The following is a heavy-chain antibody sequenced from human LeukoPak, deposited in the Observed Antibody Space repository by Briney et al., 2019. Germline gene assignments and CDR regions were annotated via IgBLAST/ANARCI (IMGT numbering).Heavy chain of an antibody. V-gene: IGHV4-59*11. J-gene: IGHJ5*01. CDR1: GASISSHY. Sequence: SETLSLTGAVSGASISSHYWGWIRQPPGKALEWIAFMSHTGYTNYSPSLKSRVTISLDTSKQQLSLNLNSVTAADTAVYYCARGGASSLPFDFWGPGTLVTVSS. CDR2: MSHTGYT. D-gene: IGHD6-6*01. CDR3: ARGGASSLPFDF.